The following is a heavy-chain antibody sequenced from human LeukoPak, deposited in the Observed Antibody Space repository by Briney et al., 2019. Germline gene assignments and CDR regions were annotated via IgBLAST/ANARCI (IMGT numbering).Heavy chain of an antibody. V-gene: IGHV4-4*09. CDR2: IYTSGST. Sequence: SETLSLTCTVSGGSISSYYWSWIRQPPGKGLEWIGYIYTSGSTNYNPSLKSGVTISVDTSKKQFSLKLSSVTAADTAVYYCARHSDSSGWYTFDYWGQGTLVTVSS. CDR3: ARHSDSSGWYTFDY. J-gene: IGHJ4*02. D-gene: IGHD6-19*01. CDR1: GGSISSYY.